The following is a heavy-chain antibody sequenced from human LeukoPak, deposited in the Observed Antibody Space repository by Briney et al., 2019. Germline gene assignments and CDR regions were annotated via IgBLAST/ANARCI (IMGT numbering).Heavy chain of an antibody. Sequence: KPSETLSLTCTVSGGSISSYYWNWIRQPAGKGLEWIGRIHTSGSTNYNPSLKSRVTMSVDTSKNKFSLKLSSVTAAGTAVYYCARVICSGGSCRFDYWGQGTLVTVSS. D-gene: IGHD2-15*01. J-gene: IGHJ4*02. CDR1: GGSISSYY. CDR3: ARVICSGGSCRFDY. V-gene: IGHV4-4*07. CDR2: IHTSGST.